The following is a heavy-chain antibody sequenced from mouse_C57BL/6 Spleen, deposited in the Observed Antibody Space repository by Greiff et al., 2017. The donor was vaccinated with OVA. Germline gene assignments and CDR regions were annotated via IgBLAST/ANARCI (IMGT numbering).Heavy chain of an antibody. V-gene: IGHV1-64*01. J-gene: IGHJ3*01. CDR3: ATPYGNYEAWFAY. D-gene: IGHD2-1*01. CDR1: GYTFTSYW. CDR2: IHPNSGST. Sequence: QVQLQQPGAELVKPGASVKLSCKASGYTFTSYWMHWVKQRPGQGLEWIGMIHPNSGSTNYTEKFKSKATLTVDKSSSTAYMQLSSLTSEDSAVYYCATPYGNYEAWFAYWGQGTLVTVSA.